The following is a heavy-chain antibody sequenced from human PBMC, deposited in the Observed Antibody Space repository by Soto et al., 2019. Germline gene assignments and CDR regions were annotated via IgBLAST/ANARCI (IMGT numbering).Heavy chain of an antibody. CDR2: ISAYNGNT. J-gene: IGHJ5*02. CDR3: ARKQAAAVANNWFDP. V-gene: IGHV1-18*04. CDR1: GYTFTSYG. D-gene: IGHD6-13*01. Sequence: QVQLVQSGAEVKKPGASVKVSCKASGYTFTSYGISWVRQAPGQGLEWMGWISAYNGNTNYAQKLQGRVTMTTDTSTSTAYMELRSLRSDDTAVYYWARKQAAAVANNWFDPWGQGTLVTVSS.